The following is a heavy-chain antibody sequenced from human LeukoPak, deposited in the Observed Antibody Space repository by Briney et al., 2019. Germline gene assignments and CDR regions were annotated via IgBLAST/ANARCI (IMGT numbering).Heavy chain of an antibody. J-gene: IGHJ4*02. Sequence: SETLSLTCTVSGGSISSGGYYWSWIRQHPGKGLEWIGYIYYSGSTYYNPSLKSRVTISVDTSKNQFSLKPSSVTAADTAVYYCARDLRGARDYYDSSGYNWGQGTLVTVSS. CDR2: IYYSGST. D-gene: IGHD3-22*01. V-gene: IGHV4-31*03. CDR1: GGSISSGGYY. CDR3: ARDLRGARDYYDSSGYN.